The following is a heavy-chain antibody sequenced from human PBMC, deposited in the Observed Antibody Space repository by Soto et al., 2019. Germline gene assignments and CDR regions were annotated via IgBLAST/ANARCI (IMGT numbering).Heavy chain of an antibody. J-gene: IGHJ5*02. CDR1: GDSFTSYL. CDR2: IYPANSDV. CDR3: ARRQYVSPEIDP. Sequence: GESMKICSEDSGDSFTSYLIGCVRQMPGKGPEWMGIIYPANSDVVYSPSFSGQVTISADKSKNTAYLHWSSMKDSDTAIYYFARRQYVSPEIDPWGQGTLVTVSS. D-gene: IGHD2-8*01. V-gene: IGHV5-51*01.